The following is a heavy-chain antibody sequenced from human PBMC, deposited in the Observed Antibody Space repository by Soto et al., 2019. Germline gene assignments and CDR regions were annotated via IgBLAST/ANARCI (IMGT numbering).Heavy chain of an antibody. CDR3: ARDVCGGDCYHAFDI. D-gene: IGHD2-21*02. J-gene: IGHJ3*02. Sequence: QVQLVQSGAEVKKPGASVKVSCKASGYTFTSYYMHWVRQAPGQGLEWMGIINPSGGSTSYAQKFQGRVTMTRDTSTSTVYMELSSLRSEDTAVYYCARDVCGGDCYHAFDIWGQGTMVTVSS. V-gene: IGHV1-46*01. CDR2: INPSGGST. CDR1: GYTFTSYY.